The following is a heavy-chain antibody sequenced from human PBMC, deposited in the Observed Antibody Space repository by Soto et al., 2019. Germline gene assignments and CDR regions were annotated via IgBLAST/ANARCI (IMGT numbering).Heavy chain of an antibody. D-gene: IGHD6-13*01. CDR2: IYYSGST. J-gene: IGHJ6*02. V-gene: IGHV4-39*01. Sequence: SETLSLTCTVSGGSISSSSYYWGWIRQPPGKGLEWIGSIYYSGSTYYNPSLKSRVTIFEDTSKNQFSLRLSSVTAADTAVYYCARRIVAAGPPGGMDVWGQGTTVTVSS. CDR3: ARRIVAAGPPGGMDV. CDR1: GGSISSSSYY.